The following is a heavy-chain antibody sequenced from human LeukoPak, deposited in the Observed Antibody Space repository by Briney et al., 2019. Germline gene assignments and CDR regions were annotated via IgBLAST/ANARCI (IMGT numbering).Heavy chain of an antibody. Sequence: GGSLRLSCASSGSTFSSYSMNWVRQAPGKGLEWVSSISISNSYIYYADSVKGRFTISRDNAKNSLYLQMNSLRAEDTAVYYCARVEAAAVHLNYWGQGTLVTVSS. CDR3: ARVEAAAVHLNY. CDR1: GSTFSSYS. V-gene: IGHV3-21*01. CDR2: ISISNSYI. D-gene: IGHD6-13*01. J-gene: IGHJ4*02.